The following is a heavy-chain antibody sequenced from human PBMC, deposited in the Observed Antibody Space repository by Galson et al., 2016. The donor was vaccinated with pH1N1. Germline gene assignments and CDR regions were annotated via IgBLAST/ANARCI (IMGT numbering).Heavy chain of an antibody. CDR3: ARVNHYYDYGMDV. V-gene: IGHV3-48*01. CDR2: ISSSSSTI. Sequence: SLRLSCAASGFTFSSYSMNWVRQAPGKGLEWVSYISSSSSTIYYADSVKGRFTISRDNAKNSLYLQMNSLRAEDTAVYYGARVNHYYDYGMDVWGQGTTVTVSS. CDR1: GFTFSSYS. D-gene: IGHD1-14*01. J-gene: IGHJ6*02.